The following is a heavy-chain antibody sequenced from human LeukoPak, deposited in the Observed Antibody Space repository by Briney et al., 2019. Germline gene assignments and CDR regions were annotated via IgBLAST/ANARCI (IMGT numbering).Heavy chain of an antibody. CDR2: IYSGGST. D-gene: IGHD6-25*01. J-gene: IGHJ6*02. Sequence: PGGSLRLSCAASGFTVSSNYMSWVRQAPGKGLEWVSVIYSGGSTYYADSVKGRFTISRDNSKNTLYLQMNSLRAEDTAVYYCARHRAEYYYGMEVWGQGTTVTVSS. CDR1: GFTVSSNY. CDR3: ARHRAEYYYGMEV. V-gene: IGHV3-53*01.